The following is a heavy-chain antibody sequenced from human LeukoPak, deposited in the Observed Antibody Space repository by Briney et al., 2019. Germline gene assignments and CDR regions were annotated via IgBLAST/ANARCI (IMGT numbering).Heavy chain of an antibody. CDR3: ARGASRAAAGTKFDY. Sequence: PGGSLRLSCAASGFTFDDYDMSWVRQAPGKGLEWVSGILWNGGSTDYADSVKGRFTISRDNAKNSLYLQMNSLRAEDTALYYCARGASRAAAGTKFDYWGQGTLVTVSS. J-gene: IGHJ4*02. D-gene: IGHD6-13*01. V-gene: IGHV3-20*04. CDR2: ILWNGGST. CDR1: GFTFDDYD.